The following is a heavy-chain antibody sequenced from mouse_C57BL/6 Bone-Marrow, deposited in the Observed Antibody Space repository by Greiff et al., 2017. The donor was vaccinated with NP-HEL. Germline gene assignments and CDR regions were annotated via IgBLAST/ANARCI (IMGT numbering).Heavy chain of an antibody. CDR2: IYPGDGDT. Sequence: VQLQQSGPELVKPGASVKISCKASGYAFSSSWMNWVKQRPGKGLEWIGRIYPGDGDTNYNGKFKGKATLTADKSSSTAYMQLSSLTSEDSAVYFCAPYYYGSFYYAMDYWGQGTSVTVSS. CDR1: GYAFSSSW. CDR3: APYYYGSFYYAMDY. V-gene: IGHV1-82*01. J-gene: IGHJ4*01. D-gene: IGHD1-1*01.